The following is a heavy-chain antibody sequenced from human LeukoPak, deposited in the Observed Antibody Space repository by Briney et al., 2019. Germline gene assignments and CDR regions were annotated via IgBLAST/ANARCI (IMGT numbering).Heavy chain of an antibody. J-gene: IGHJ4*02. D-gene: IGHD6-13*01. CDR2: INPNSAGT. CDR1: GYTFTGYY. V-gene: IGHV1-2*04. CDR3: ARGTTKLAAAFGY. Sequence: GASVKVSCKASGYTFTGYYMHWVRQAPGQGLEWMGWINPNSAGTNYAQKFQGWVTMTRDTSISAAYMELSRLRSDDTAVYYCARGTTKLAAAFGYWGQGTLVTVSS.